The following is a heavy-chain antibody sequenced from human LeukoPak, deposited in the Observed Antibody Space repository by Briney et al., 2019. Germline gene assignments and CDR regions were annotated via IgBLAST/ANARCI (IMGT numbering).Heavy chain of an antibody. CDR1: GFTFSSYA. Sequence: GGSLRLSCAASGFTFSSYAMSWVRQAPGKGLEWVSAISGSGGSTYYADSVKGRFIISRDNSKNTLYLQMNSLRAEDTAVYYCAKVSRFAVVPAAMLDYWGQGIQVTVSS. V-gene: IGHV3-23*01. J-gene: IGHJ4*02. CDR2: ISGSGGST. CDR3: AKVSRFAVVPAAMLDY. D-gene: IGHD2-2*01.